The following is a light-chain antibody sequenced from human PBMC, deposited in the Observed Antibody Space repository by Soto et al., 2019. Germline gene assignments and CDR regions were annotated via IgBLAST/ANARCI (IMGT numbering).Light chain of an antibody. CDR2: GAS. CDR1: ESVSSN. J-gene: IGKJ2*01. Sequence: EIVMTQSPATLSLSPGERATLSCRASESVSSNLAWYQQKPGQAPRLLIYGASTRDTGIPARFSGSGSGTEFTLTISSLQSEDFAGYYCQQYNNWPPYTFGQGTKLEIK. CDR3: QQYNNWPPYT. V-gene: IGKV3-15*01.